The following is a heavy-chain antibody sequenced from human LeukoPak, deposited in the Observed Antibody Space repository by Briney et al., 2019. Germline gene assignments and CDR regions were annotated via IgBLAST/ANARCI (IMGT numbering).Heavy chain of an antibody. Sequence: GSLRLSCAASGFTFSSYSMNWVRQAPGKGLEWVSSISSSSSDIYYADSVKGRFTISRDNAKNSLYLQMNSLGAEDTAVYYCARPHGGYYDSSGYYYAFDYWGQGTLVTVSS. CDR2: ISSSSSDI. D-gene: IGHD3-22*01. J-gene: IGHJ4*02. CDR3: ARPHGGYYDSSGYYYAFDY. V-gene: IGHV3-21*01. CDR1: GFTFSSYS.